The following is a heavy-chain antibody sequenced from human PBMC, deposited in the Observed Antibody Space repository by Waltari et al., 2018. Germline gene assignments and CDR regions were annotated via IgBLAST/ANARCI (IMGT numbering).Heavy chain of an antibody. D-gene: IGHD6-6*01. CDR2: ISSSGSTI. V-gene: IGHV3-48*04. Sequence: EVQLVESGGGLVQPGGSLRLSCAASGFTFSSYSMNWVRQAPGKGLAGVSYISSSGSTIYYADSVKGRFTISRDNAKNSLYLQMNSLRAEDTAVYYCARVEGSSSLYYYYYMDGWGKGTTVTVSS. CDR3: ARVEGSSSLYYYYYMDG. CDR1: GFTFSSYS. J-gene: IGHJ6*03.